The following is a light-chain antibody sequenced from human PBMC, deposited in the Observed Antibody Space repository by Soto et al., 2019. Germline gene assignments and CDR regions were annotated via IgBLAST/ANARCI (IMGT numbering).Light chain of an antibody. J-gene: IGLJ2*01. CDR2: SNR. CDR3: QSYDSSLSGVV. CDR1: SSNIGAGYD. Sequence: QSVLTQPPSVSGAPGQRVTISCTGSSSNIGAGYDVHSYQQLPRTAPKLLIYSNRNRPSGVPDRFSGSKSGTSASLAITGLQAEDEADYYCQSYDSSLSGVVFGGGTKLTVL. V-gene: IGLV1-40*01.